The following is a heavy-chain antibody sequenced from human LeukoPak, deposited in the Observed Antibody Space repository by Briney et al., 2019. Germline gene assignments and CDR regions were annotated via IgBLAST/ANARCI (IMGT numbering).Heavy chain of an antibody. CDR3: ARSIAAAGRALDY. D-gene: IGHD6-13*01. Sequence: SETLSLTCTVSGGSISSYYWSWIRQPPGKGLEWIGYIYYSGSTNYNPSLKSRVTISVDTSKNQFSLKLSSVIAADTAVYYCARSIAAAGRALDYWGQGTLVTVSS. V-gene: IGHV4-59*01. CDR1: GGSISSYY. CDR2: IYYSGST. J-gene: IGHJ4*02.